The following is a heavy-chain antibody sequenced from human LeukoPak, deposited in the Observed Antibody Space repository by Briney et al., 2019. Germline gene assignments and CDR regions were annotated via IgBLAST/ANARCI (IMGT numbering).Heavy chain of an antibody. D-gene: IGHD2-8*01. Sequence: GGSLRLSCAASGFTFSDFAMHWLRQAPGTGLDYVSTISSNWISPYYANSLKGRLTISRDNSKNSLDLRMGSLRADSTALEACVRANSILNYHYGSDVWGPGATVTASS. J-gene: IGHJ6*02. CDR2: ISSNWISP. CDR1: GFTFSDFA. CDR3: VRANSILNYHYGSDV. V-gene: IGHV3-64*01.